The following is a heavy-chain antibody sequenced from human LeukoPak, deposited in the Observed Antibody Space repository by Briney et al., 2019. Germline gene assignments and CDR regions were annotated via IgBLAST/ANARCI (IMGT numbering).Heavy chain of an antibody. V-gene: IGHV3-48*03. D-gene: IGHD3-10*01. CDR1: GFTFSTYE. Sequence: PGGSLRLSCAASGFTFSTYEMNWVRQAPGKGLEWVSYISSRGSAIYYADSVKGRFTISRDNSKNTLYLQMNSLRAEDTAVYYCARDYPTMVRGVIIPAYMDVWGKGTTVTVSS. CDR2: ISSRGSAI. J-gene: IGHJ6*03. CDR3: ARDYPTMVRGVIIPAYMDV.